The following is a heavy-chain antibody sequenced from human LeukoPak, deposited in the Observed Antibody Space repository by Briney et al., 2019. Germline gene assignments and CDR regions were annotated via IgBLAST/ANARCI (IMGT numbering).Heavy chain of an antibody. CDR1: GFTFSNGW. J-gene: IGHJ6*02. V-gene: IGHV3-15*01. D-gene: IGHD4-17*01. Sequence: GRALRLSCAASGFTFSNGWMSWVRQVPGKGLEWVGRIKRKTDGGTIDYGAAVKGRFTVSRDDSKNTLYLQMDSLKSEDTDVYYCTTYDYGDYYFFYGMDVWGQGTTVTVSS. CDR2: IKRKTDGGTI. CDR3: TTYDYGDYYFFYGMDV.